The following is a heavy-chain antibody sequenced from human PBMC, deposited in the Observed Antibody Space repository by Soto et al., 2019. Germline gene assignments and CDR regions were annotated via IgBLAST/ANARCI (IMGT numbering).Heavy chain of an antibody. Sequence: QVQLQQWGAGLLKPSETLSLTCADYGGSFSGYYWSWIRQPPGKGLEWIGEINHSGSTNYNPSLKSRGIISVDTPKNQFALKLSSVTAADTAVYYCARAVLQQLELDYWGQGTLVTVSS. J-gene: IGHJ4*02. CDR2: INHSGST. V-gene: IGHV4-34*01. CDR1: GGSFSGYY. D-gene: IGHD6-13*01. CDR3: ARAVLQQLELDY.